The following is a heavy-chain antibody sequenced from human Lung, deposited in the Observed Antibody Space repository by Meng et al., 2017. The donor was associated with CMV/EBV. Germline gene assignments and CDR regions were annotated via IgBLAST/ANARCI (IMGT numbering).Heavy chain of an antibody. CDR3: ARRDDLLGFDY. J-gene: IGHJ4*02. Sequence: SCAISGFTVSRNSMSWVRQAPGKGLEWVSVIYYDDSTYYADSVKGRFTMSRDSSMNTVFLQMNSLRVEDTAVYYCARRDDLLGFDYWGQGTLVT. CDR1: GFTVSRNS. V-gene: IGHV3-53*01. D-gene: IGHD2-15*01. CDR2: IYYDDST.